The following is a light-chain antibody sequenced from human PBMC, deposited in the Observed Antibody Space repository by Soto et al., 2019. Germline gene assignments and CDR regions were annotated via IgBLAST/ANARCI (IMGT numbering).Light chain of an antibody. V-gene: IGKV4-1*01. Sequence: DIVMTQSPDSLAVSLGARATINCKSSQSILYSSNNKNYLAWYQQKPGQPPKLLIYWASTRESGVPDRFSGSGSETDFTLTISSLQAEDVAVYYCQQYYSSPTWTFGQGTKVEIK. CDR3: QQYYSSPTWT. J-gene: IGKJ1*01. CDR1: QSILYSSNNKNY. CDR2: WAS.